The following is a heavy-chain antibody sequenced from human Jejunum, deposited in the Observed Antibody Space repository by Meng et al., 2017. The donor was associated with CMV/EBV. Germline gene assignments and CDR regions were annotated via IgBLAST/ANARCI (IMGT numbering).Heavy chain of an antibody. CDR3: ARGLSTSSSGY. CDR1: GDSISSSNYY. CDR2: IYYTGST. V-gene: IGHV4-39*07. Sequence: HLQLPESGPERVKPSETLSLLCTVSGDSISSSNYYWGWIRQSPGKGLEWIGSIYYTGSTYYNPSLKSRLTISIDTSKNQFSQKLSSVTAADTAIYYCARGLSTSSSGYWGQGTLVTVSS. D-gene: IGHD6-6*01. J-gene: IGHJ4*02.